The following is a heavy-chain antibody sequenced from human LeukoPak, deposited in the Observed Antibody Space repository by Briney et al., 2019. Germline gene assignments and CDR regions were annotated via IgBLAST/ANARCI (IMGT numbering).Heavy chain of an antibody. D-gene: IGHD4-23*01. V-gene: IGHV3-30*18. Sequence: GRSLRLSCAASGFTFSSYGMHWVRQAPGKGLEWVAVISYDGSNKYYADSVKGRFTISRDNSKYTLYLQMNSLRAEDTAVYYCAKEDYGGPLYYYYYYGMDVWGKGTTVTVSP. J-gene: IGHJ6*04. CDR2: ISYDGSNK. CDR1: GFTFSSYG. CDR3: AKEDYGGPLYYYYYYGMDV.